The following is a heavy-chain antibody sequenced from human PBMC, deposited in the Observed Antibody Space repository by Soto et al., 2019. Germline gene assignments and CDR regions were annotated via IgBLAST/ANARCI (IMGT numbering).Heavy chain of an antibody. Sequence: SETLSLTCTVSGGSISSYYWSWIRQPPGKGLEWIGYIYYSGSTNYNPSLKSRVTISVDTSKIQFSLKLSSVTAADTAVYYCARSAKGGYLDYWGQGTLVTVSS. CDR1: GGSISSYY. CDR3: ARSAKGGYLDY. V-gene: IGHV4-59*01. J-gene: IGHJ4*02. D-gene: IGHD5-12*01. CDR2: IYYSGST.